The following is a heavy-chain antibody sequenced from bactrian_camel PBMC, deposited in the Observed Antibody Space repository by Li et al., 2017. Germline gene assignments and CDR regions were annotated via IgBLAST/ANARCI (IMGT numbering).Heavy chain of an antibody. CDR2: IDSAGMT. Sequence: HVQLVESGGGLVQSGGSLRLSCAASGYMYSRYCMGWFRQVPGKEREGVAAIDSAGMTSYADSVKGRFTISQDNINNTLYLQLNSLKPEDAAMYYCASGRSLFTWGQGTQVTVS. CDR3: ASGRSLFT. J-gene: IGHJ6*01. D-gene: IGHD1*01. CDR1: GYMYSRYC. V-gene: IGHV3S53*01.